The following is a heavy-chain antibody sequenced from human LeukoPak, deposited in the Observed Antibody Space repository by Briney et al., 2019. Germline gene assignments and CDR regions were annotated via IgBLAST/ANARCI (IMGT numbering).Heavy chain of an antibody. Sequence: GRSLRLSWRFSGLSFGDSAVTWVRQAPGKGLEWVGCTRSKVYRGSTDYAASVKDRFIISRDESNSIAYLQMDRLRIEDTAVYYCARGERDFDYWGKGTLVTVSS. CDR2: TRSKVYRGST. CDR1: GLSFGDSA. V-gene: IGHV3-49*04. D-gene: IGHD3-16*01. CDR3: ARGERDFDY. J-gene: IGHJ4*02.